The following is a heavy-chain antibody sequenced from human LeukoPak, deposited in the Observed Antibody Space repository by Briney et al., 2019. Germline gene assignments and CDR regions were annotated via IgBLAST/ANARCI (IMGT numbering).Heavy chain of an antibody. CDR2: ISSSSSYI. CDR1: GFTFSSSA. CDR3: ARVGYCTTTSCHWDFDY. D-gene: IGHD2-2*01. Sequence: GGSLRLSCAASGFTFSSSAVNWVRQAPGKGLEWVSSISSSSSYIYYADSVKGRFTISRDNAKNSLYLQMNSLRAEDTAVYYCARVGYCTTTSCHWDFDYWGQGTLVTVSS. V-gene: IGHV3-21*01. J-gene: IGHJ4*02.